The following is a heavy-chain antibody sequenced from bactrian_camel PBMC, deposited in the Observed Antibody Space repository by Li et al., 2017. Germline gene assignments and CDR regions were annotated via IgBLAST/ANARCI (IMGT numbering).Heavy chain of an antibody. Sequence: VQLVESGGGLVQPRGSLRLSCAVSGFTFKDYDLTWVRQAPGKGLEWLSAISWSGDSTNYADSVKGQFTISRDNAKNTAHLQMNSLKPEDTAVYYCVSDFSPSSINTIGNWGQGTQVTVS. D-gene: IGHD2*01. V-gene: IGHV3S40*01. J-gene: IGHJ6*01. CDR2: ISWSGDST. CDR1: GFTFKDYD. CDR3: VSDFSPSSINTIGN.